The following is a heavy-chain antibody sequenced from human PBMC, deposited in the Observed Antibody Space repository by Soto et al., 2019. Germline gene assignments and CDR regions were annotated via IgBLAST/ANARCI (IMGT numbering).Heavy chain of an antibody. J-gene: IGHJ4*02. D-gene: IGHD3-22*01. CDR1: GFTVSSNY. CDR2: IYSGGST. V-gene: IGHV3-66*01. CDR3: ARDKNYYDSSGFDY. Sequence: EVQLVESGGGLVQPGGSLRLSCAASGFTVSSNYMSWVRQAPGKGLEWVSVIYSGGSTYYADSVKGRFTISRDNSKNTLYLQMNSLRDEDTAVYYCARDKNYYDSSGFDYWGQGTLVTVSS.